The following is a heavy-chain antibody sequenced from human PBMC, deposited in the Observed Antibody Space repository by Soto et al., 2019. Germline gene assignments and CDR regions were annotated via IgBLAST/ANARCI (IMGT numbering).Heavy chain of an antibody. CDR3: ASYSKRLGYCSSTSCYNWFDP. V-gene: IGHV4-31*03. J-gene: IGHJ5*02. D-gene: IGHD2-2*01. CDR1: GGSISSGGYY. Sequence: SETLSLTCTVSGGSISSGGYYWSWVRQHPGKGLEWIGYIYYSGSTYYNPSLKSRVTISVDTSKNQFSLKLGSVTAADTAVYYCASYSKRLGYCSSTSCYNWFDPWGQGTLVTVSS. CDR2: IYYSGST.